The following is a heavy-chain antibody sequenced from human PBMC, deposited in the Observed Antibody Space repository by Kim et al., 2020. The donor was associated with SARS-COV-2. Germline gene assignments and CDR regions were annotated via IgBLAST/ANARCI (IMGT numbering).Heavy chain of an antibody. CDR3: ATNAFSGWGPTTTKQLYPN. CDR2: FDPEDGET. J-gene: IGHJ4*02. Sequence: ASVKVSCKVSGYTLTELSMHWVRQAPGKGLEWMGGFDPEDGETIYAQKFQGRVTMTEDTSTDTAYMELSSLRSEDTAVYYCATNAFSGWGPTTTKQLYPNWGQGTLVTVSS. V-gene: IGHV1-24*01. CDR1: GYTLTELS. D-gene: IGHD1-1*01.